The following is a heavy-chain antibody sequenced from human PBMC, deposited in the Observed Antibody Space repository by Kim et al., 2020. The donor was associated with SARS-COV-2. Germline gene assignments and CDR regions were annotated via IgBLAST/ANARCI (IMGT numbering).Heavy chain of an antibody. CDR3: ARLGYSSSWVDY. CDR2: IYYSGST. Sequence: SETLSLTCTVSGGSISSSSYYWGWIRQPPGKGLEWIGSIYYSGSTYYNPSLKSRVTISVDTSKNQFSLKLSSVTAADTAVYYCARLGYSSSWVDYWGQGTLVTVSS. D-gene: IGHD6-13*01. J-gene: IGHJ4*02. V-gene: IGHV4-39*01. CDR1: GGSISSSSYY.